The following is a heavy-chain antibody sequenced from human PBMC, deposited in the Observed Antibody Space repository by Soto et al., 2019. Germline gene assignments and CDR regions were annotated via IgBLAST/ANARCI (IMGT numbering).Heavy chain of an antibody. J-gene: IGHJ6*03. Sequence: EVQLVESGGGMVKPGGSLRLSCAASGVTFSSFSFNWVRQAPGKGLEWVSFILSSGGSIYYADSVKGRFTISRDKANISLDLQMNSLKDEDTAVYYCVRDSGEQVVRRGFYYYYMDVWGKGTTVTVSS. CDR3: VRDSGEQVVRRGFYYYYMDV. CDR1: GVTFSSFS. CDR2: ILSSGGSI. V-gene: IGHV3-21*01. D-gene: IGHD6-6*01.